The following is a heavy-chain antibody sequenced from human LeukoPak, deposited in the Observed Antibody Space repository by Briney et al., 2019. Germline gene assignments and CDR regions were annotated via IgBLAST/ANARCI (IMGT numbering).Heavy chain of an antibody. CDR2: ISGSGGST. J-gene: IGHJ4*02. CDR1: GFTFSSYA. V-gene: IGHV3-23*01. Sequence: GGSLRLSCAASGFTFSSYAMSWVRQAPGKGLEWVSAISGSGGSTYYADSVKGRFTISRDNSKNTLYLQMNSLRAEDTAVYYCAESSYYYDSSGYYYWGQGTLVTVSS. D-gene: IGHD3-22*01. CDR3: AESSYYYDSSGYYY.